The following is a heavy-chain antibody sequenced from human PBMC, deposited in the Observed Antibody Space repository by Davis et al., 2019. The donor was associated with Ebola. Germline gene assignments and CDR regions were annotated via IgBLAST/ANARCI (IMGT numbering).Heavy chain of an antibody. CDR1: GFTFSRYW. CDR3: ANYDSSGYYRAEDY. D-gene: IGHD3-22*01. CDR2: ISSDGGIT. Sequence: GESLKISCAASGFTFSRYWMHWVRQAPGKGLVYVSRISSDGGITSYADSVKGRFTISRDNAKSTLYLQMNSLRAEDTAVYYCANYDSSGYYRAEDYWGQGTLVTVSS. V-gene: IGHV3-74*01. J-gene: IGHJ4*02.